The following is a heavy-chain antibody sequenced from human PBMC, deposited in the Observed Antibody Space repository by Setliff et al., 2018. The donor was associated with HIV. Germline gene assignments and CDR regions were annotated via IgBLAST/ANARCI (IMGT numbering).Heavy chain of an antibody. D-gene: IGHD6-19*01. Sequence: ASVKVSCKASGYTFTAYYMHWVRQAPGQGPEWMGWINPNSGGTTYAQKFQGRVTMTRDASITTAYMELSSLRSDDTAVYYCARDSGPGIAVAGADAFDIWSQGTMDT. J-gene: IGHJ3*02. CDR2: INPNSGGT. V-gene: IGHV1-2*02. CDR1: GYTFTAYY. CDR3: ARDSGPGIAVAGADAFDI.